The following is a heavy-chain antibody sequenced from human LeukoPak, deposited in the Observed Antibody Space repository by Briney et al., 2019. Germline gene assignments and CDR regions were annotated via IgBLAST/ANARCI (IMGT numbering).Heavy chain of an antibody. J-gene: IGHJ2*01. CDR2: ISYDGSNK. D-gene: IGHD5-18*01. CDR1: GFTFSSYA. Sequence: PGRTLRLSCAASGFTFSSYAMHWVRQAPGKGLEWVAVISYDGSNKYYADSVKGRFTISRDNSKNTLYLQMNSLRAEDMALYYCARRRDSFGPYWYFDLWGRGTLVTVSS. CDR3: ARRRDSFGPYWYFDL. V-gene: IGHV3-30-3*01.